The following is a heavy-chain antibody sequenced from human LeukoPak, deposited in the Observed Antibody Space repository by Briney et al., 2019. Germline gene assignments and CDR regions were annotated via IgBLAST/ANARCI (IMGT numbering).Heavy chain of an antibody. CDR1: GGSFNSSSYY. CDR2: IDYSGST. CDR3: ARLFKPYYYYYCMDV. Sequence: SETLSLTCTVSGGSFNSSSYYWGWIRQPPGKGLEWIGTIDYSGSTYYNSSLMGRLTLSLDTSQNQFSLQLTSVTAADMAVYYCARLFKPYYYYYCMDVWGIGATVTVSS. J-gene: IGHJ6*03. V-gene: IGHV4-39*07.